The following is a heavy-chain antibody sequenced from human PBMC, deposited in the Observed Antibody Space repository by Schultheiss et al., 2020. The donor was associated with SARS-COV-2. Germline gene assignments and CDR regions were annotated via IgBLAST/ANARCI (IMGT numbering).Heavy chain of an antibody. CDR1: GYTLSEVP. D-gene: IGHD3-10*01. CDR2: FDPENHKT. Sequence: ASVKVSCKVSGYTLSEVPMHWVRQIPGEGLEWMGGFDPENHKTIYARKFQGRVTMTEDTSTDTAYLDLRSLRSEDTAVYYCAREGVGSGSYSYYYYYYGMDVWGQGTTVTVSS. V-gene: IGHV1-24*01. J-gene: IGHJ6*02. CDR3: AREGVGSGSYSYYYYYYGMDV.